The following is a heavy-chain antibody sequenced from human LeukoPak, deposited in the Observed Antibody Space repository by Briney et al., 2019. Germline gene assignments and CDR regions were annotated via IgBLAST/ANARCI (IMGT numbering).Heavy chain of an antibody. CDR1: GYSNSSGYY. CDR2: IYHSGST. CDR3: ARGISGRTMVRGVIHYYYMDV. J-gene: IGHJ6*03. Sequence: SETLSLTCAVSGYSNSSGYYWGWIRQPPGKGLEWIGSIYHSGSTYYNPSLKSRVTISVDTSKNQFSLKLSSVTAADTAVYYCARGISGRTMVRGVIHYYYMDVWGKGTTVTVSS. D-gene: IGHD3-10*01. V-gene: IGHV4-38-2*01.